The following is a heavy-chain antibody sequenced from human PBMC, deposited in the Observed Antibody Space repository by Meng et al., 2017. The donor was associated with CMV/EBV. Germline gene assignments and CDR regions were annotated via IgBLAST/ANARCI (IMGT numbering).Heavy chain of an antibody. CDR1: GYTFTGYY. CDR2: INPNSGGT. D-gene: IGHD2-2*01. CDR3: ARDMEPVVSGAPVVRKYFQH. Sequence: ASVKVSCKASGYTFTGYYMHWVRQAPGQGLEWMGWINPNSGGTNYAQKFQGRVTMTRDTSISTGYMELSRLRSDDTAVYYCARDMEPVVSGAPVVRKYFQHWGQGTLVTVSS. V-gene: IGHV1-2*02. J-gene: IGHJ1*01.